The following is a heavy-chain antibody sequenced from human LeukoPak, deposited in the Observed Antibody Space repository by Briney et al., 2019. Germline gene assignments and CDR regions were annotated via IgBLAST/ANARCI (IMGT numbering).Heavy chain of an antibody. J-gene: IGHJ4*02. CDR2: ISSSSSYI. V-gene: IGHV3-21*01. CDR1: GFTFSSYS. Sequence: GGSLRLSCAASGFTFSSYSVNWVRQAPGKGLEWVSSISSSSSYIYYADSVKGRFTISRDNAKNSLYLQMNSLRAEDTAVYYCARDSLGYCSGGSCYSGGLDYWGQGTPVTVSS. CDR3: ARDSLGYCSGGSCYSGGLDY. D-gene: IGHD2-15*01.